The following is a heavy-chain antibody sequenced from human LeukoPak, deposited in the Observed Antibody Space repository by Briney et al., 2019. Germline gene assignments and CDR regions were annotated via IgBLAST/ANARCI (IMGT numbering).Heavy chain of an antibody. CDR2: ISAYNGNT. J-gene: IGHJ4*02. D-gene: IGHD3-9*01. Sequence: ASVKVSCKASGYTFTSYGISWVRQALGQGLEWMGCISAYNGNTNYAQKLQGRVTMTTHTSTSTAYMELRSLRSDDTAVYYCASLYYDILTGYYVPCYFDYWGQGTLVTVSS. CDR3: ASLYYDILTGYYVPCYFDY. V-gene: IGHV1-18*01. CDR1: GYTFTSYG.